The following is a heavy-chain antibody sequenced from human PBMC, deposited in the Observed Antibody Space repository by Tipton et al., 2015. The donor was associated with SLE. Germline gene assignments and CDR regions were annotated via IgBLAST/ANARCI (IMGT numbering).Heavy chain of an antibody. V-gene: IGHV4-34*01. J-gene: IGHJ6*02. CDR2: INHSGST. Sequence: TLSLTCAVSGGSISSGGYYWSWIRQPPGKGLEWIGEINHSGSTNYNPSLKSRVTISVDTSKNQFSLKLSSVTAADTAVYYCARVSTGFYYYYGMDVWGQGTTVTVSS. CDR3: ARVSTGFYYYYGMDV. D-gene: IGHD2-8*02. CDR1: GGSISSGGYY.